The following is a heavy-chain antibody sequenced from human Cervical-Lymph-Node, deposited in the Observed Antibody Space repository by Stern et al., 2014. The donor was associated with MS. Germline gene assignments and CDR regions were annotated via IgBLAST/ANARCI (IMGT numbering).Heavy chain of an antibody. CDR3: ARGGRFFSIDY. D-gene: IGHD3-3*01. V-gene: IGHV3-33*01. Sequence: MQLVESGGGVVQPGRSLTLSCAASGFTFSSFGMHWVRQAPGKGLEWVAVVWYDGSKTFYVDSVKGRFIISRDNSNNTVYLQMNSLRVDDTAVYYCARGGRFFSIDYWGQGTLVTVSS. CDR2: VWYDGSKT. J-gene: IGHJ4*02. CDR1: GFTFSSFG.